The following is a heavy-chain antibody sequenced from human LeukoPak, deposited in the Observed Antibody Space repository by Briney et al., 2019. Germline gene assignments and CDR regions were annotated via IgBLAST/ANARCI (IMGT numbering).Heavy chain of an antibody. D-gene: IGHD3-22*01. Sequence: GGSLRLSCAASGFTFSDYYMGWIRQAPGKGLEWVSYISSSGSTIYYADSVKGRFTISRDNSKNTLYLQMNSLTVDDTARYYCVRDLSSGWAYWGQGTVVTVSS. CDR2: ISSSGSTI. J-gene: IGHJ4*01. CDR1: GFTFSDYY. V-gene: IGHV3-11*04. CDR3: VRDLSSGWAY.